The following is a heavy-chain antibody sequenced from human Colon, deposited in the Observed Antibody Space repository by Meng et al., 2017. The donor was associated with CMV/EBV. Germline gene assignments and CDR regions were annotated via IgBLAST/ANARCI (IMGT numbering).Heavy chain of an antibody. CDR2: INPDGSGK. D-gene: IGHD3-10*01. CDR1: GFTFSTYW. Sequence: SCATSGFTFSTYWMSWVRQAPGKGLECVANINPDGSGKYYVDPVKGRFTISRDNAKNSLYLQMNSLRAEDTAVYYCAGQRGDSPFAYWGRGTLVTVSS. V-gene: IGHV3-7*01. CDR3: AGQRGDSPFAY. J-gene: IGHJ4*02.